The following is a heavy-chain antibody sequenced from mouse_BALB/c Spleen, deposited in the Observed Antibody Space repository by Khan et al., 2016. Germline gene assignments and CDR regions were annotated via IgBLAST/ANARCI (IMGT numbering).Heavy chain of an antibody. J-gene: IGHJ2*01. Sequence: LQLEESGPELVKPGASVKMSCKAPGYTFTSFVMHWVKQKPGQGLEWIGYINPNNGGTKYNEKFNGKATLTSDKSSSTAYMELSSLTSDDSAVYYGARRVWDACWGQGTTLTVSS. CDR1: GYTFTSFV. D-gene: IGHD4-1*01. V-gene: IGHV1S136*01. CDR2: INPNNGGT. CDR3: ARRVWDAC.